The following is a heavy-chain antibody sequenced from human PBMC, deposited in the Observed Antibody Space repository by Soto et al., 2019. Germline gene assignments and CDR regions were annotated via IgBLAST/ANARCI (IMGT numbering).Heavy chain of an antibody. CDR1: GFTFNIYN. CDR3: ARDSATSFDP. V-gene: IGHV3-48*01. J-gene: IGHJ5*02. Sequence: ESGGGLVQPGGSLRLSCAASGFTFNIYNMNWVRQAPGKGLEWVSHITDGSNSKFYADSVKGRFTISRDNARNSLYLQMNNLRVEDTAVYYCARDSATSFDPWGQGTLVTVSS. CDR2: ITDGSNSK.